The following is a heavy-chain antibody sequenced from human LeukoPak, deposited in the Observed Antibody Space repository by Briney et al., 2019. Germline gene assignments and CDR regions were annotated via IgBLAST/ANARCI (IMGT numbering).Heavy chain of an antibody. J-gene: IGHJ4*02. CDR1: GFTFSTYS. D-gene: IGHD6-19*01. CDR3: AKGAWLVSSPPKYYFDY. CDR2: ISGSSSSSDGGAR. V-gene: IGHV3-48*01. Sequence: GGSLRLSCTASGFTFSTYSMNWVRQAPGRGLEWVSYISGSSSSSDGGARQYADSVKGRFTISRDNDKNSLYLQMNSLRAEDTAVYYCAKGAWLVSSPPKYYFDYWGQGTLVTVSS.